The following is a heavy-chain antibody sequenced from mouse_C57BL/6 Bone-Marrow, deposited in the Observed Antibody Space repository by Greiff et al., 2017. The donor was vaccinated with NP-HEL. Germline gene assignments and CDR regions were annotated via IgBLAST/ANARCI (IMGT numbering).Heavy chain of an antibody. CDR3: ARGGTVVATD. Sequence: EVKLEESGPGLVKPSQSLSLTCSVTGYSITSGYYWNWIRQFPGNKLEWMGYISYDGSNNYNPSLKNRISITRDTSKNQFFLKLNSVTTEDTATYYCARGGTVVATDWGQGTTLTVSS. CDR2: ISYDGSN. V-gene: IGHV3-6*01. CDR1: GYSITSGYY. D-gene: IGHD1-1*01. J-gene: IGHJ2*01.